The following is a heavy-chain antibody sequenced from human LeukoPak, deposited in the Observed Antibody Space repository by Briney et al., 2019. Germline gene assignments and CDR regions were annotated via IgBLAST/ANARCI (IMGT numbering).Heavy chain of an antibody. CDR2: IWSDGSYK. J-gene: IGHJ4*02. D-gene: IGHD3-10*01. V-gene: IGHV3-33*01. Sequence: GGSLRLSCAASGFVFSSYSMHWVRQAPGKGLEWVAVIWSDGSYKDYADSVKGRSTISRDNSKNTLYLQMNSLRAEDTAVYYCARDGGSGSPKVYFDYWGQGTLVTVSS. CDR1: GFVFSSYS. CDR3: ARDGGSGSPKVYFDY.